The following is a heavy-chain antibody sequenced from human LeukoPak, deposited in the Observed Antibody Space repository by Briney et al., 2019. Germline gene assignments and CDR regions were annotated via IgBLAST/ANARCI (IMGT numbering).Heavy chain of an antibody. CDR3: ARASRGCSSTSCYEDYYYYYMDV. D-gene: IGHD2-2*01. Sequence: SETLSLTCTVSGGSISSYYWSWIRQPAGKGLEWIGRIYISGSTNYNPSLKSRVTMSVDTSKNQFSLKLSSVTAADTAVYYCARASRGCSSTSCYEDYYYYYMDVWGKGTTVTVSS. J-gene: IGHJ6*03. CDR2: IYISGST. V-gene: IGHV4-4*07. CDR1: GGSISSYY.